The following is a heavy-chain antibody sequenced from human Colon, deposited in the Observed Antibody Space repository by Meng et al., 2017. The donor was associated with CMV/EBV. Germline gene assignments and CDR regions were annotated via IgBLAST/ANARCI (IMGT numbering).Heavy chain of an antibody. Sequence: GGSLRLSCTASGFSFGDYTMTWVRQAPGKGLEWVGSIRTKPYGETTEYAASVKGRFTISRDDSKSVAYVQMSSLKREDTAVYYCARAPYCTSTSCHGYDSWGQGTLVTVPS. J-gene: IGHJ4*02. V-gene: IGHV3-49*04. CDR1: GFSFGDYT. D-gene: IGHD2-2*01. CDR3: ARAPYCTSTSCHGYDS. CDR2: IRTKPYGETT.